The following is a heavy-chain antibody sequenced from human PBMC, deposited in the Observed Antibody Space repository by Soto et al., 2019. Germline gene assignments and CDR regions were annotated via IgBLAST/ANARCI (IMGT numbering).Heavy chain of an antibody. D-gene: IGHD2-2*01. CDR3: ATHSPEYCSSTSCYADWYYYGMDV. Sequence: GGSLRLSCAASGFTFSSYAMHWVRQAPGKGLEWVAVISYDGSNKYYADSVKGRFTISRDNSKNTLYLQMNSLRAEDTAVYYCATHSPEYCSSTSCYADWYYYGMDVWGQGTTVTVSS. J-gene: IGHJ6*02. V-gene: IGHV3-30-3*01. CDR2: ISYDGSNK. CDR1: GFTFSSYA.